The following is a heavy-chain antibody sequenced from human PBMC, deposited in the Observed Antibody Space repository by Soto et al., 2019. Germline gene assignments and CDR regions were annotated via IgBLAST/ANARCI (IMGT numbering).Heavy chain of an antibody. CDR3: AKAGCRTTGYGTPVTY. CDR1: GFIFSAHA. CDR2: IWYDGTNE. J-gene: IGHJ4*02. Sequence: QVQLVESGGGVVQPGRSLRLSCAASGFIFSAHAMHWVRQAPGKGLEWVAVIWYDGTNEYYADSVKGRFTISRDNSKNTLHLQMNSLRGEDTAVYYCAKAGCRTTGYGTPVTYWGQGTLVTVSP. V-gene: IGHV3-33*03. D-gene: IGHD6-13*01.